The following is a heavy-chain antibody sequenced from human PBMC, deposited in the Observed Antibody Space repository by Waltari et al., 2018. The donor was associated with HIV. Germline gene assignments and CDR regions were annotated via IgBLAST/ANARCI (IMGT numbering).Heavy chain of an antibody. Sequence: QVQLVQSGAEVKKPGASVKVSCKASGYTFTSYDINWVRQATGQGLEWMEWMNPNSGNTGYSQKFKGRVTMTRNTSISTAYMELSSLRSEDTAVYYCARYRTNGNAPYGMDVWGQGTTVTVSS. CDR2: MNPNSGNT. J-gene: IGHJ6*02. D-gene: IGHD2-8*01. CDR1: GYTFTSYD. CDR3: ARYRTNGNAPYGMDV. V-gene: IGHV1-8*01.